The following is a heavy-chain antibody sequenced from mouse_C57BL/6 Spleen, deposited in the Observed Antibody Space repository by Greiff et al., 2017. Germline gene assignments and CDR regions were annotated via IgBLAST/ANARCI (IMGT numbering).Heavy chain of an antibody. CDR2: ISDGGSYT. D-gene: IGHD2-1*01. Sequence: EVKLVESGGGLVKPGGSLKLSCAASGFTFSSYAMSWVRQTPEKRLEWVATISDGGSYTYYTDNVKGRYTISRDNAENNLYLQMSHLKSEDTAIYYCASDRNGNGDWYFDVWGTGTTVTVSS. CDR3: ASDRNGNGDWYFDV. V-gene: IGHV5-4*03. CDR1: GFTFSSYA. J-gene: IGHJ1*03.